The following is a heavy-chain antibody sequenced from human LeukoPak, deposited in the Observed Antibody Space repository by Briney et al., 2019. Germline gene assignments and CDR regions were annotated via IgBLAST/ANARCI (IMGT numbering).Heavy chain of an antibody. V-gene: IGHV3-15*01. CDR2: VKSKTDSGTR. CDR3: TTGDSST. D-gene: IGHD4-11*01. CDR1: GFTFSDAW. Sequence: GGSLRLSCAASGFTFSDAWMNWVRQPPGKGLEYIGRVKSKTDSGTRDHAAPVKGRFIISRDDSKNTLYLQMNSLRSEDTAVYYCTTGDSSTWGQGTLVTVSS. J-gene: IGHJ5*02.